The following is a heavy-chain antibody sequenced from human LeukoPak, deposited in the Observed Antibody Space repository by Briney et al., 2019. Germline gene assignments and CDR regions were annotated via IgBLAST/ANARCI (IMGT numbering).Heavy chain of an antibody. CDR2: ISYDGRNK. CDR3: AKGRNYYGSGSYFDY. Sequence: GRSLRLSCAASGFTCSSYAMHWVRQAPGKGLEWVAVISYDGRNKYYADSVKGRFTISRDNAKNTLYLQMNSLRAEDTAVYYCAKGRNYYGSGSYFDYWGQGTLVTVSS. J-gene: IGHJ4*02. CDR1: GFTCSSYA. D-gene: IGHD3-10*01. V-gene: IGHV3-30*04.